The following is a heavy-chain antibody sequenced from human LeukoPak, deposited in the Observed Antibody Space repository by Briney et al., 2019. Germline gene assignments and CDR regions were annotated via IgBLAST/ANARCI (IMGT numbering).Heavy chain of an antibody. J-gene: IGHJ5*02. Sequence: ASVKVSCKASGYTFTSYYMHWVRQAPGQGLEWMGIINPSGGSTSYAQKFQGRVTMTRDNSKNTVYLQMNSLRVEDTAVYYCYYASGSYPWGQGTLVTVSS. D-gene: IGHD3-10*01. CDR1: GYTFTSYY. V-gene: IGHV1-46*01. CDR3: YYASGSYP. CDR2: INPSGGST.